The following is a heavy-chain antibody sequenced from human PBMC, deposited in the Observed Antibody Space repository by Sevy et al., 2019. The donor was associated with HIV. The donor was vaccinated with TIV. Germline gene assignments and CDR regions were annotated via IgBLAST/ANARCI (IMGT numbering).Heavy chain of an antibody. V-gene: IGHV3-30*02. J-gene: IGHJ4*02. CDR2: IQYDGSNK. D-gene: IGHD2-21*01. Sequence: GGSLRLSCAASGFSFSSYGMHWVRQAPGKGLEWMSYIQYDGSNKDYADSVKGRFTISRDNSKNTLYLQMNSLRVEDMAVFYWVREGGGEGGDHWGQGTLVTVSS. CDR1: GFSFSSYG. CDR3: VREGGGEGGDH.